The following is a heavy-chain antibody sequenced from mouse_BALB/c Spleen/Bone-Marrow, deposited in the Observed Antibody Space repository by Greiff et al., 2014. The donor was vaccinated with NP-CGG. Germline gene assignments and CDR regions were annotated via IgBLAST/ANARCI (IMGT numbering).Heavy chain of an antibody. CDR3: ARDGDYDEGYAMDY. J-gene: IGHJ4*01. V-gene: IGHV1-54*01. CDR2: INPGSGGT. D-gene: IGHD2-4*01. CDR1: GYAFTNYL. Sequence: QVQLKESGAELVRPRTSVKVSCKASGYAFTNYLIEWAKQRPGQGLEWIGVINPGSGGTNYNEKFKGKATLTADKSSSTAYMQLSSLTSDDSAVYFCARDGDYDEGYAMDYWGQGTSVTVSS.